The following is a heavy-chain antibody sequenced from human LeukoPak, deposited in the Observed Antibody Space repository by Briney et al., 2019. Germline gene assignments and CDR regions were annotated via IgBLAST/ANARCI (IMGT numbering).Heavy chain of an antibody. V-gene: IGHV3-23*01. CDR2: IPGSGGGT. D-gene: IGHD6-19*01. CDR3: AKRVSGWYLVDY. CDR1: GFSFSSYA. Sequence: PGGSLRLSCASSGFSFSSYAMSWVRQAPGKGLGWVSAIPGSGGGTSYADSVKGRFTISKDNSKNTLYLQMNSLRAEDTAVYYCAKRVSGWYLVDYWGQGALVTVSS. J-gene: IGHJ4*02.